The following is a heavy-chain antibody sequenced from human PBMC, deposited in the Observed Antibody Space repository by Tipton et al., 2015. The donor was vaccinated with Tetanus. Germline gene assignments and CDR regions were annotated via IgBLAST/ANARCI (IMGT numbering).Heavy chain of an antibody. CDR1: GHNSRSYW. CDR2: IYPGDSDA. J-gene: IGHJ6*02. V-gene: IGHV5-51*01. CDR3: ARHSGGSEIGYYDDMDV. Sequence: QLVQSGAEVKKPGESLKISCKVSGHNSRSYWVSWVRQMPGKGLEWMGIIYPGDSDATYNPSFEGQVTISVDKSTSTAYLQWRSLKASDSAMYYCARHSGGSEIGYYDDMDVWGQGTTVTVSS. D-gene: IGHD3-10*01.